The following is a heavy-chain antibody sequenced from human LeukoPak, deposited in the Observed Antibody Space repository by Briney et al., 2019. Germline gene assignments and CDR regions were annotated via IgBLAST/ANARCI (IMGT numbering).Heavy chain of an antibody. D-gene: IGHD3-9*01. CDR3: ARVKDVNDDIMFHH. J-gene: IGHJ1*01. V-gene: IGHV3-7*01. CDR1: GFTFNTYW. CDR2: IKQDGSQK. Sequence: GGSLRLSCADSGFTFNTYWMNWVRQAPGKGLEWVANIKQDGSQKEYVDSVKGRFTISRDNAKNSLYLQMNSLRAEDTAVYYCARVKDVNDDIMFHHWGQGTLVTVSS.